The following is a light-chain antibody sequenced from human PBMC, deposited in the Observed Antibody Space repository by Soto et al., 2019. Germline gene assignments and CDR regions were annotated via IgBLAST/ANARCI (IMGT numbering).Light chain of an antibody. CDR1: QSVRTTY. V-gene: IGKV3-20*01. CDR2: NAS. J-gene: IGKJ5*01. Sequence: EILLTQSPGTLSLSPGERATLSCRASQSVRTTYLAWYQQKPGQAPRLLIYNASNRTTGIPDRFSGSGSGTDFTLTINRLEPEDFAVYYCQLYGISPHFGQGTRLEIK. CDR3: QLYGISPH.